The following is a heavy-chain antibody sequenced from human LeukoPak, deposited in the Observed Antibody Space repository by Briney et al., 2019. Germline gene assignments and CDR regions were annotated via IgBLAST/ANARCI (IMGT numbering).Heavy chain of an antibody. J-gene: IGHJ6*02. Sequence: PSETLSLTCTVSGGSISSYYWSWIRQPPGKGLEWIGYIYYSGSTNYNPSLKSRVTISVDTSKNQFSLKLSSVTAADTAVYYCARRKPVTGHYCGMDVWGQGTTVTVSS. CDR2: IYYSGST. CDR1: GGSISSYY. D-gene: IGHD2-21*02. V-gene: IGHV4-59*08. CDR3: ARRKPVTGHYCGMDV.